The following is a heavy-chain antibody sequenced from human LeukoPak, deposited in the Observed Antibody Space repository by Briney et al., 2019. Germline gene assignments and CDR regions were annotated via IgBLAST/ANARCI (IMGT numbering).Heavy chain of an antibody. V-gene: IGHV3-74*01. Sequence: GGSLRLSCAASGFTFSNYWMHWIRQVPGKGLVWVSHIKYDGSAANYADSVKGRFTISRDNAKNTLYLQMNSLRAEDTAVYYCVSGSLQSGYNFDYWGQGALVTVSS. J-gene: IGHJ4*02. CDR3: VSGSLQSGYNFDY. CDR2: IKYDGSAA. CDR1: GFTFSNYW. D-gene: IGHD3-3*01.